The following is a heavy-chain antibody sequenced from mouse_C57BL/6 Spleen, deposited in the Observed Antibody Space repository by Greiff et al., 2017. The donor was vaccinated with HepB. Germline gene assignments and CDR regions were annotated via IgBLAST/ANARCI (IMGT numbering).Heavy chain of an antibody. Sequence: VQLQQSGAELVMPGASVKLSCKASGYTFTSYWMHWVKQRPGQGLEWIGEIDPSDSYTNYNQKFKGKSTLTVDKSSSTAYMQLSSLTSEDSAVYYCARGVGRGLYFDYWGQGTTLTVSS. CDR3: ARGVGRGLYFDY. V-gene: IGHV1-69*01. CDR1: GYTFTSYW. D-gene: IGHD4-1*01. CDR2: IDPSDSYT. J-gene: IGHJ2*01.